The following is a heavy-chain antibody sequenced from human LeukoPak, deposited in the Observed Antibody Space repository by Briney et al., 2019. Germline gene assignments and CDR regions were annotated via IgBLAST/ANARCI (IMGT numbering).Heavy chain of an antibody. CDR2: ISQTGNT. J-gene: IGHJ4*02. CDR3: ATQNYDFWSGYLDY. CDR1: GGSLSVYY. D-gene: IGHD3-3*01. Sequence: SETLSLTCAVYGGSLSVYYWSWIRQSPGKGVEWIGEISQTGNTNYNPSLKSRVTISVDMSKNQFSLKVISVTAADTAVYYCATQNYDFWSGYLDYWGQGSLVTVSS. V-gene: IGHV4-34*01.